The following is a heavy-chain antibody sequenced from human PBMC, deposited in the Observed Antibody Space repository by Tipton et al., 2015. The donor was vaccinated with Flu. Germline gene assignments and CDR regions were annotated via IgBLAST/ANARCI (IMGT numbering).Heavy chain of an antibody. Sequence: TLSLTCAVSGDSISSDYYWGWIRQFPGKGLEWIGTVSRPGSTVYNPSLKSRVTISVDASMSQFTLQLTSVTAAYTAVYYCARDPSLGMPDYFDSWGQGILVTASS. CDR3: ARDPSLGMPDYFDS. D-gene: IGHD2-2*01. J-gene: IGHJ4*02. CDR2: VSRPGST. CDR1: GDSISSDYY. V-gene: IGHV4-38-2*02.